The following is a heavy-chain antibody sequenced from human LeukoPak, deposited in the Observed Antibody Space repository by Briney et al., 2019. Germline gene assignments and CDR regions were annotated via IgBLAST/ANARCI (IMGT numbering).Heavy chain of an antibody. CDR2: TWYDGGNE. V-gene: IGHV3-33*01. D-gene: IGHD4-4*01. CDR3: ARDQTTFNY. Sequence: GGSLRLSCAASGFTFSNYGMHWARQAPGKGLEWVALTWYDGGNEYYADSVKGRFTISRDNSKNTLYLQMNSLRAKDTAVYYCARDQTTFNYWGQGTLVTVSS. J-gene: IGHJ4*02. CDR1: GFTFSNYG.